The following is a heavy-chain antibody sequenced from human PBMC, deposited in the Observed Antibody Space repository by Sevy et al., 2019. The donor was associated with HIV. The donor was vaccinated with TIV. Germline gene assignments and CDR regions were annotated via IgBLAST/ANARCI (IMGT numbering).Heavy chain of an antibody. V-gene: IGHV3-23*01. D-gene: IGHD2-8*01. J-gene: IGHJ4*02. CDR2: LPLGGGGI. Sequence: GGSLRLSCAASGFTFSKYSMSWVRQPPGKGLEGVSTLPLGGGGINYANSVKGRFPISRDNSKGSVYLQMNNLRPEDTAVYYCAREGCTKPHDYWGQGTLVTVSS. CDR1: GFTFSKYS. CDR3: AREGCTKPHDY.